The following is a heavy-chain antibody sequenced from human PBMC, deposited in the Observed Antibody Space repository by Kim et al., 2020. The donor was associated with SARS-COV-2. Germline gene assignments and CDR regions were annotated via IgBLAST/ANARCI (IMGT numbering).Heavy chain of an antibody. CDR2: IKQDGSEK. CDR3: ARDLSWEEFNFDY. D-gene: IGHD1-26*01. J-gene: IGHJ4*02. V-gene: IGHV3-7*03. CDR1: GFTFSSYW. Sequence: GGSLRLSCAASGFTFSSYWMSWVRQAPGKGLEWVANIKQDGSEKYYVDSVKGRFTISRDNAKNSLYLQMNSLRAEDTAVYYCARDLSWEEFNFDYWGQGTLVTVSS.